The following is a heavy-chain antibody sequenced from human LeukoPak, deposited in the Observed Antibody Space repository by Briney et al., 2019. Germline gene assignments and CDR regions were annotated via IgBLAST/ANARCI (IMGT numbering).Heavy chain of an antibody. D-gene: IGHD6-6*01. J-gene: IGHJ4*02. CDR3: ARVDRQLALDY. CDR2: VYNSGTT. Sequence: PSETLSLTCTVSGGSISTSYWSWIRQPPGKGLEWIGYVYNSGTTNYNPSLKSRVTMSLDTSKNQFSLNLSSVTAADTAVYYCARVDRQLALDYWGQGTLVTVSS. CDR1: GGSISTSY. V-gene: IGHV4-59*12.